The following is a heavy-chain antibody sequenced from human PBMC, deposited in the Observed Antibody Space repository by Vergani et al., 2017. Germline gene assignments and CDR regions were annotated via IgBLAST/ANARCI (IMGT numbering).Heavy chain of an antibody. CDR1: GFSFSDHY. CDR3: AREHRDYNNLPRTFDI. V-gene: IGHV3-11*01. Sequence: QVQLVESGGGLVKPGGSLRLSCAASGFSFSDHYMTWIRQAPGKGLEWVSYISNSGNTIEYADSVKGRFSISRDNAKSSLFLQMDSLRAEDTAVYYCAREHRDYNNLPRTFDICLQESMVTVS. CDR2: ISNSGNTI. D-gene: IGHD4-11*01. J-gene: IGHJ3*02.